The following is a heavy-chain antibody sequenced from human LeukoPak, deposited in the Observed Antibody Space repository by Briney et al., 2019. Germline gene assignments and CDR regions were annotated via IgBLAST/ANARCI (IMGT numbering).Heavy chain of an antibody. CDR2: ISGSVSGFGSPT. J-gene: IGHJ3*02. CDR1: GFTFSDYY. Sequence: GGSPRLSCAASGFTFSDYYMSWIRQAPGKGLEWVSAISGSVSGFGSPTKYADSVKGRLTISRDNSKKTLYLQMNSLRAEDTAVYYCAKGKINHNGAFDIWGQGTVVTVSS. V-gene: IGHV3-23*01. D-gene: IGHD2-8*01. CDR3: AKGKINHNGAFDI.